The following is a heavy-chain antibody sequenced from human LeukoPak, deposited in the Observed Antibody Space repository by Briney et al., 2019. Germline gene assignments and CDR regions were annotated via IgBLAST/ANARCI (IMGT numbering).Heavy chain of an antibody. D-gene: IGHD3-10*01. CDR3: AREGQAYYYGSGTYALDY. J-gene: IGHJ4*02. Sequence: ASVKVSCKASGYTFSSYGVTWVRQAPGQGLEWMGWISTYNGNTNYAQNLQGRVTMTTDTSTSTAYMELRSLRSDDTAVYYCAREGQAYYYGSGTYALDYWGQGTLVTVSS. CDR1: GYTFSSYG. CDR2: ISTYNGNT. V-gene: IGHV1-18*01.